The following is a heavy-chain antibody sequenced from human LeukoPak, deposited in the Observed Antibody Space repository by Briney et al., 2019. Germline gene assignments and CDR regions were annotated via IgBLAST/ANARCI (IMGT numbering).Heavy chain of an antibody. CDR1: GFIFSSYE. J-gene: IGHJ4*02. V-gene: IGHV3-48*03. Sequence: QPGGSLRLSCAASGFIFSSYEMNWVRQAPGKGLEWVSYISSSGSTTHYADSVKGRFTISRDNAKKSLYLQMNSLRAEDTAVYYCARDNYDSSGYYFDWGQGTLVTVSS. D-gene: IGHD3-22*01. CDR3: ARDNYDSSGYYFD. CDR2: ISSSGSTT.